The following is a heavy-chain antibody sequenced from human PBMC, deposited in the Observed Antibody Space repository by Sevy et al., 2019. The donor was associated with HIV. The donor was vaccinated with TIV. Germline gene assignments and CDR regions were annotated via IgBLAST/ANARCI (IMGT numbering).Heavy chain of an antibody. CDR1: GSPFSAYG. CDR3: ARVVWGPYRYDDY. V-gene: IGHV3-48*01. D-gene: IGHD3-16*02. Sequence: QLGGSLRPSFAASGSPFSAYGMTWVRQAPGKGLEWISSISSRSHDIYYADSLRGRFTVSRDNVGNSLYLQMNGLRAEDTALYYSARVVWGPYRYDDYWGQGTLVTVSS. CDR2: ISSRSHDI. J-gene: IGHJ4*02.